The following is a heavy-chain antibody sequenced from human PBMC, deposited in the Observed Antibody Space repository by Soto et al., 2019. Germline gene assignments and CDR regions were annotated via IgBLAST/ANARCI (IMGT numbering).Heavy chain of an antibody. CDR1: GFTFSDSR. CDR3: ARYLGMGV. Sequence: SGGSLRLSCAASGFTFSDSRMTWVRQAPGKGLEWVANIKEDGSDKNYVDSVKGRFTISRDNAKNSLYLQMNSLRGEDTATYYCARYLGMGVWGQGTTVTVSS. J-gene: IGHJ6*02. CDR2: IKEDGSDK. V-gene: IGHV3-7*03.